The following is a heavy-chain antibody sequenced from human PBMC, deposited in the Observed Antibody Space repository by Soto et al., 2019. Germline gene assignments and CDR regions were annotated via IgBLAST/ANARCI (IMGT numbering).Heavy chain of an antibody. J-gene: IGHJ1*01. CDR3: ATEREPSRAQLARNFQH. CDR1: GFTVSSNY. V-gene: IGHV3-66*01. Sequence: GGSLRLSCAASGFTVSSNYMSWVRQAPGKGLEWVSVIYSGGSTYYADSVKGRFTISRDNSKNTLYLQMNSLRAEDTAVYYCATEREPSRAQLARNFQHWGQGTLVTVSS. D-gene: IGHD6-13*01. CDR2: IYSGGST.